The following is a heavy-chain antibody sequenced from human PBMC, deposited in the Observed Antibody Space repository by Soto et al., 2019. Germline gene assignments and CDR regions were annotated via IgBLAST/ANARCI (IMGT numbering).Heavy chain of an antibody. Sequence: GGSLRLSWGASGCTVSNQYMSWVRQAPGKGLEWVSVIYSGGSTFYADSVRGRFTISRDNSKNTVNLQMNSLRAEDTAVYYCARDPWAADYWGQGTLVTGSS. D-gene: IGHD3-16*01. V-gene: IGHV3-66*01. CDR2: IYSGGST. J-gene: IGHJ4*02. CDR1: GCTVSNQY. CDR3: ARDPWAADY.